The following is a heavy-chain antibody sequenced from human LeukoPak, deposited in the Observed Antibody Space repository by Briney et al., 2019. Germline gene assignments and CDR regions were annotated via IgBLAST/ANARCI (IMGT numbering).Heavy chain of an antibody. CDR1: GYTFTSYY. J-gene: IGHJ4*02. CDR2: INPSGGST. D-gene: IGHD5-18*01. V-gene: IGHV1-46*01. CDR3: ARDVGGTDTAMVTDY. Sequence: GASVKVSCKASGYTFTSYYMHWVRQAPGQGLEWMGIINPSGGSTSYAQKFQGRVTMTRDTSTSTAYMELRSLRSDDTAVYYCARDVGGTDTAMVTDYWGQGTLVTVSS.